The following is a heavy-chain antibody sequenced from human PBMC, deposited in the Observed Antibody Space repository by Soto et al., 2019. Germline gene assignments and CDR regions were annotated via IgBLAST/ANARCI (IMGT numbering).Heavy chain of an antibody. D-gene: IGHD6-19*01. V-gene: IGHV4-39*07. CDR2: IYYRGNT. CDR1: GDSINSDKYY. J-gene: IGHJ5*02. Sequence: PSETLSLTCSVSGDSINSDKYYWGWIRQPPGKGLEWIGSIYYRGNTYYNPSLQTRVTISLDTSKGQFSLRLSSVTAADTAVYYCARGRQQWLVRTKNWFDPWGQGTLVTVSS. CDR3: ARGRQQWLVRTKNWFDP.